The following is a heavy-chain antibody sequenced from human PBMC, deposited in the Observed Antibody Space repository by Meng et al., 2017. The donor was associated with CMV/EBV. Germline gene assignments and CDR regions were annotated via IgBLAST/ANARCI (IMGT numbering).Heavy chain of an antibody. V-gene: IGHV4-39*07. CDR2: IYYSGST. Sequence: SETLSLTCTVSGGSISSSSYYWGWIRQPPGKGLEWIGSIYYSGSTYYNPSLKSRVTISVDTSKNQFSLKLSSVTAADTAVYYCATYGDLLDYWGQGTLVTVPQ. D-gene: IGHD4-17*01. CDR1: GGSISSSSYY. J-gene: IGHJ4*02. CDR3: ATYGDLLDY.